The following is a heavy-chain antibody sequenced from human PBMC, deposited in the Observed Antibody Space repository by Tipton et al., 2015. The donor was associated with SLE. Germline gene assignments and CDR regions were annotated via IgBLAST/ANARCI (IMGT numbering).Heavy chain of an antibody. CDR2: IKQDGSEK. J-gene: IGHJ4*02. CDR3: ARPDPSGWYSLDY. Sequence: GSLRLSCAASGFTFDDYAMHWVRQAPGKGLEWVANIKQDGSEKYYGDSVRGRFTISRDNAKNSLYLQMDSLRADDTGVFYCARPDPSGWYSLDYWGQGTLVTVSS. V-gene: IGHV3-7*01. D-gene: IGHD6-19*01. CDR1: GFTFDDYA.